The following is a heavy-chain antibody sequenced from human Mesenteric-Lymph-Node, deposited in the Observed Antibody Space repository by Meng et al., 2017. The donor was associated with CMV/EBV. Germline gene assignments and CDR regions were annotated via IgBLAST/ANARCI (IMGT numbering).Heavy chain of an antibody. CDR3: ARDNVYYNDYDSD. V-gene: IGHV3-48*04. Sequence: GESLKISCAASGFTFSSYSMNWVRQAPGKGLEWVSYISSSSSTIYYADSVKGRFTISRDNAKNSLYLQMNSLRVEDTAVYYCARDNVYYNDYDSDWGQGTLVTVSS. CDR2: ISSSSSTI. J-gene: IGHJ4*02. CDR1: GFTFSSYS. D-gene: IGHD3-16*01.